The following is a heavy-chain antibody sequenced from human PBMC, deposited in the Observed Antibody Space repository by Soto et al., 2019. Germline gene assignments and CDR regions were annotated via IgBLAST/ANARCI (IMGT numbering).Heavy chain of an antibody. CDR1: GGSISSSSYY. Sequence: SETLSFTCTVSGGSISSSSYYWGWIRQPPGKGLEWIGSIYYSGSTSYNPSLKSRVTISVDTSKNQFSLKLSSVTAADTAVYYCASLLPAAMFYWGQGTLVTVSS. V-gene: IGHV4-39*01. D-gene: IGHD2-2*01. CDR2: IYYSGST. CDR3: ASLLPAAMFY. J-gene: IGHJ4*02.